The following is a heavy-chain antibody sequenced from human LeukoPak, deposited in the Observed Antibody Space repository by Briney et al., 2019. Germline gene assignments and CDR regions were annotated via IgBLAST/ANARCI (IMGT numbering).Heavy chain of an antibody. CDR1: GFTFTSYA. Sequence: GGSLRLSCAASGFTFTSYAMSWVRQAPGKGLEWVSAISGSGGSTYYAHSVKGRFTISRGNSKNTLYLQMNSLRAEDTAVYYCAKGSYGAGSYYGMDVWGQGTTVTVSS. CDR2: ISGSGGST. V-gene: IGHV3-23*01. J-gene: IGHJ6*02. D-gene: IGHD3-10*01. CDR3: AKGSYGAGSYYGMDV.